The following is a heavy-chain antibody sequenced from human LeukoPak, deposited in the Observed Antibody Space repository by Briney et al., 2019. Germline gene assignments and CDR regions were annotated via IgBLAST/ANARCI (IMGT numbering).Heavy chain of an antibody. CDR2: ISSSGSTI. CDR3: ARDSAGSGSYVEYFEY. D-gene: IGHD3-10*01. CDR1: GFTFSSYE. Sequence: PGGSLRLSCAASGFTFSSYEMNWVRQAPGKGLEWVSYISSSGSTIYYADSVKGRFTTSRDNAKNSLYLQMNSLRAEDTAVYYCARDSAGSGSYVEYFEYWGQGTLVTVSS. J-gene: IGHJ4*02. V-gene: IGHV3-48*03.